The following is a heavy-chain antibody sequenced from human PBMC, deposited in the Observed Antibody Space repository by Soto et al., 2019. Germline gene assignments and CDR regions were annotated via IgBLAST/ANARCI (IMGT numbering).Heavy chain of an antibody. V-gene: IGHV3-7*03. CDR1: GFTFNTYW. CDR2: ISQDGTVK. Sequence: EVLLVESGGGLVQPGGSLRLSCATSGFTFNTYWMTWVRQAPGKGLEWVASISQDGTVKDYVESLQDRFTISRDDVKKSAYLQMNTMRVEDTAVYYCVGGTGWIFDHWGQGTLVTVSS. D-gene: IGHD2-8*02. CDR3: VGGTGWIFDH. J-gene: IGHJ4*02.